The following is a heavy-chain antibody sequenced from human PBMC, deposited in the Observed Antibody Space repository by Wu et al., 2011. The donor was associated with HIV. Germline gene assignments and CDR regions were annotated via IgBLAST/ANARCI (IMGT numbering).Heavy chain of an antibody. D-gene: IGHD3-22*01. CDR2: IVPFSETP. V-gene: IGHV1-69*05. J-gene: IGHJ5*02. Sequence: QVHLVQSGAEVKKPGSSVNVSCKASGGTFGNYAVSWVRQAPGQGLEWVGGIVPFSETPNYAEKFQGRVTITTDESTTAVYMEMASLRSEDTAVYYCAREYDSSGYWSSEVWFDPWGQGTLVTVSS. CDR3: AREYDSSGYWSSEVWFDP. CDR1: GGTFGNYA.